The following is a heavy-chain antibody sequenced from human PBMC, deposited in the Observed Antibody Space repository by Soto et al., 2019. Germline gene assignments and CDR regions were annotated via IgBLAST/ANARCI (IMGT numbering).Heavy chain of an antibody. Sequence: GSLRLSCAASGFTFSSYSMNWVRQAPGKGLEWVSSISSSSSYIYYADSVKGRFTISRDNAKNSLYLQMNSLRAEDTAVYYCARDYYDSSGHGDAFDIWGQGTMVTVSS. CDR1: GFTFSSYS. CDR2: ISSSSSYI. D-gene: IGHD3-22*01. V-gene: IGHV3-21*01. CDR3: ARDYYDSSGHGDAFDI. J-gene: IGHJ3*02.